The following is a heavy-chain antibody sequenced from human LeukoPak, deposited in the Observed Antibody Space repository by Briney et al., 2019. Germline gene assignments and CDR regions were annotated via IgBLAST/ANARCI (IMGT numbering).Heavy chain of an antibody. CDR1: GYSISSGYY. CDR2: IYHAGST. CDR3: ARGYNSGWYAY. Sequence: SETLSLTCTVSGYSISSGYYWGWIRQSPGKGLEWIGSIYHAGSTFHNPSLKSRVTISVGTSKNQFFLKVNSVTAADTAVYYCARGYNSGWYAYWGQGTLVTVSS. V-gene: IGHV4-38-2*02. J-gene: IGHJ4*02. D-gene: IGHD6-19*01.